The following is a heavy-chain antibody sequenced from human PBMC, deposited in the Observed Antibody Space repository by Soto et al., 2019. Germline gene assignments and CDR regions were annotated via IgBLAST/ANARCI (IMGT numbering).Heavy chain of an antibody. J-gene: IGHJ4*02. Sequence: SETLSLTCTVSGDSISSYYWSWIRQPPGKGLEWIGYIYYSGSTYYNPSLKSRVTISVDTSKNQFSLKLSSVTAADTAVYYCARLYDILTGYLDYWGQGTLVTVSS. CDR3: ARLYDILTGYLDY. V-gene: IGHV4-59*04. D-gene: IGHD3-9*01. CDR1: GDSISSYY. CDR2: IYYSGST.